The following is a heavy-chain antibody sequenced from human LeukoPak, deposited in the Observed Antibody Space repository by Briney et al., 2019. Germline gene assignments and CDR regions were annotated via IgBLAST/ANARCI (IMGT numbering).Heavy chain of an antibody. J-gene: IGHJ6*02. V-gene: IGHV3-74*01. CDR3: ARPIYDTRNAMDV. D-gene: IGHD3-22*01. CDR2: INSDGSST. CDR1: GFTSSNYW. Sequence: GGSLRLSCVASGFTSSNYWMHWVRRAPGQGLVWVSRINSDGSSTSYADSVKGRFTISRDNAKNTLYLQMNSLSAEDTALYYCARPIYDTRNAMDVWGQGTTVTVSS.